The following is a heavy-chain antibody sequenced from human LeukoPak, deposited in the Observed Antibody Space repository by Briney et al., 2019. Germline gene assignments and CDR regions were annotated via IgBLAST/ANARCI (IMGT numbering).Heavy chain of an antibody. D-gene: IGHD3-10*01. Sequence: GGSLRLSCGASGFTFSSYWMDWVRQAPGKGLVWVSRINSDGSSTIYADSVRGRFTISRDNAKNTLYLQMNSLRAEDTAVYYCAGELYGSGSYYPHWGQGTLVTVSS. CDR2: INSDGSST. CDR3: AGELYGSGSYYPH. CDR1: GFTFSSYW. V-gene: IGHV3-74*01. J-gene: IGHJ4*02.